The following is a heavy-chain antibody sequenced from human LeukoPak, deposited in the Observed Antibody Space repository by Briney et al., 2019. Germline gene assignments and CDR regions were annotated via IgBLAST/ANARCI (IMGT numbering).Heavy chain of an antibody. J-gene: IGHJ4*02. CDR2: INHSGST. CDR3: ARGRKAYGLPDY. D-gene: IGHD4-17*01. V-gene: IGHV4-34*01. CDR1: GGSFSGYY. Sequence: PSETLSLTCAVYGGSFSGYYWSWIRQPPGKGLEWSGEINHSGSTNYNPSLKSRVTISVDTSKNQFSLKLSSVTAADTAVYYCARGRKAYGLPDYWGQGTLVTVSS.